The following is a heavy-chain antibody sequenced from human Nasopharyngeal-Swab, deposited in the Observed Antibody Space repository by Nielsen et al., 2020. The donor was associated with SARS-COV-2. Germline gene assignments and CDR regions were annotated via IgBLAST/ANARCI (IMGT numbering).Heavy chain of an antibody. Sequence: ASVKVSCKASGYTFTNFYMHWVRQAPGHGLEWMGVINPSGGTTSYAQKFQGRLTVTRDMSTRTVYMELTSLTSADTAVYYCARDVSTVDYWGQGTLVTVSS. CDR3: ARDVSTVDY. D-gene: IGHD2-2*01. J-gene: IGHJ4*02. CDR2: INPSGGTT. CDR1: GYTFTNFY. V-gene: IGHV1-46*01.